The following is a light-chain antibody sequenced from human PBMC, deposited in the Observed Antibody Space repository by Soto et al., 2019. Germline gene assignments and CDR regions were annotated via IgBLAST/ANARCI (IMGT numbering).Light chain of an antibody. CDR2: GAS. CDR3: QQYGSSFLIT. CDR1: QSVSSSY. Sequence: EIVLTQSPGTLSLSPGERATLSCRASQSVSSSYLAWYQQKPGQAHRLLIYGASSRATGIPARFSGSGSGTDFTLTISRLEPEDFAVYYCQQYGSSFLITFGQGTRLEIK. V-gene: IGKV3-20*01. J-gene: IGKJ5*01.